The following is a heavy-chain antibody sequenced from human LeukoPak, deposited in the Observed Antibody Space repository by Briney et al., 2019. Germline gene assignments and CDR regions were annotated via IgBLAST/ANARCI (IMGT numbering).Heavy chain of an antibody. J-gene: IGHJ4*02. CDR1: RYMFTRYY. CDR2: INPSGDIP. Sequence: ASVKVSCKASRYMFTRYYIHWVRQARGQGLEWVGIINPSGDIPIYAQRFEGRVSMTRDTAINTVYLELNSLTSEDTGVYFCARDGDGFNYWGQGTLVTVSS. V-gene: IGHV1-46*01. CDR3: ARDGDGFNY. D-gene: IGHD5-24*01.